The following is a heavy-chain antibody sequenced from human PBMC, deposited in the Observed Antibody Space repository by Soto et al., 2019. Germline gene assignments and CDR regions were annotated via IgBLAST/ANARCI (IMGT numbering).Heavy chain of an antibody. J-gene: IGHJ4*02. V-gene: IGHV5-51*01. D-gene: IGHD2-15*01. CDR1: GYTFSSYW. Sequence: GESLKISCKGSGYTFSSYWIGWVRQMPGKGLEWMGIIHCDDSDTEYSPSFEGQVTISADKSISSAYLQWRSLRASDTATYYCVRYGGKTLGYWGQGTLVTVSS. CDR2: IHCDDSDT. CDR3: VRYGGKTLGY.